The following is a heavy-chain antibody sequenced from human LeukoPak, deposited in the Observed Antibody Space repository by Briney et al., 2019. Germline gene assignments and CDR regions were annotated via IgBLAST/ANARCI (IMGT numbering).Heavy chain of an antibody. CDR3: TKGVTMARSRSTFEY. J-gene: IGHJ4*02. CDR1: GFIFDDYA. V-gene: IGHV3-9*01. D-gene: IGHD3-10*01. Sequence: GGSLRLSCAASGFIFDDYAMHWVRQAPGKGLEWVSGISWNSGSIEYADSVKGRFTISRDNAKNFLFLQMNSLRAEDTALYYCTKGVTMARSRSTFEYWGQGTLVTVSS. CDR2: ISWNSGSI.